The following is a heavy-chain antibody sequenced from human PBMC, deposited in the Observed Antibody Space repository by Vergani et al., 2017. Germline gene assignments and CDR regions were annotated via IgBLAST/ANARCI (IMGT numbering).Heavy chain of an antibody. Sequence: QVQLQESGPGLVKPSETLSLTCNVSGDSISSDYWSWIRQPPGKALEWIGYIYYSGSTNYNPPLKRRVTMSVDTSKNQFSLKLSSVTAADTAVYYWARGGTYYLDYWGQGTLVTVSS. J-gene: IGHJ4*02. CDR3: ARGGTYYLDY. D-gene: IGHD1-26*01. CDR2: IYYSGST. V-gene: IGHV4-59*01. CDR1: GDSISSDY.